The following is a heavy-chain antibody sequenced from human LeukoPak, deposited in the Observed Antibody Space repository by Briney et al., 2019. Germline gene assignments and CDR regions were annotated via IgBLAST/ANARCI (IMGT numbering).Heavy chain of an antibody. CDR1: GGSISSSSHY. CDR3: AREGRLGGYGLDV. J-gene: IGHJ6*02. Sequence: LETLSLTCTVSGGSISSSSHYWGWIRQPPGKGLEWIGSIYYSGSTFHNPSLKSRVTISVDTSKNQFSLKLSSVTAADTAVYYCAREGRLGGYGLDVWGQGTTVTVSS. V-gene: IGHV4-39*07. CDR2: IYYSGST. D-gene: IGHD3-16*01.